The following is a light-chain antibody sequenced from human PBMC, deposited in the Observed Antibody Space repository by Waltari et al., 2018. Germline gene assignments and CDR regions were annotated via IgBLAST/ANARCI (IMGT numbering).Light chain of an antibody. J-gene: IGKJ5*01. CDR3: MQALHSIT. CDR2: LGS. Sequence: DVVLTQSPLSLPVTPGEPASIPCRSSQSLLHCSGYNYLDWYLQTPGQSPQLLIYLGSSRASGVPDRFTGSGSGTDFTLRITRVEAEDVGLYYCMQALHSITFGQGTRLEIK. V-gene: IGKV2-28*01. CDR1: QSLLHCSGYNY.